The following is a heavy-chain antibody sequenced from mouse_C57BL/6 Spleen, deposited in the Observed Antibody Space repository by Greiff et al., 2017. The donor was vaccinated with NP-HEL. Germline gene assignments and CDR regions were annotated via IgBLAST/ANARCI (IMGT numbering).Heavy chain of an antibody. Sequence: VQLKESGPGLVKPSQSLSLTCSVTGYSITSGYYWNWIRQFPGNKLEWMGYISYDGSNNYNPSLKNRISITRDTSKNQFFLKLNSVTTEDTATYYCARDMVTTGAWFAYWGQGTLVTVSA. CDR1: GYSITSGYY. D-gene: IGHD2-2*01. CDR2: ISYDGSN. CDR3: ARDMVTTGAWFAY. V-gene: IGHV3-6*01. J-gene: IGHJ3*01.